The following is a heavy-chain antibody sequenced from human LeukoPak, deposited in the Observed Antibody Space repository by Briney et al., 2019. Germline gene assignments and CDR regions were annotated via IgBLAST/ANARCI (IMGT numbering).Heavy chain of an antibody. V-gene: IGHV1-18*01. CDR2: ISTNKGNT. CDR3: ARDGYSSGYSSY. CDR1: GYTFTNYG. J-gene: IGHJ4*02. Sequence: GASVKVSCKASGYTFTNYGITWVRQAPGQGLEWMGWISTNKGNTNYAQNFQGRLTLTTDTSTNTAYMELRSLRSDDTAMYYCARDGYSSGYSSYWGQGTLVTVSS. D-gene: IGHD3-22*01.